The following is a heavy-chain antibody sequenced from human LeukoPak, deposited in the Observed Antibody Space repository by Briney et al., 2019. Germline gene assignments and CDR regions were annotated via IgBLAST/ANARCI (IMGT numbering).Heavy chain of an antibody. CDR3: AREGRGYYDSTDWGPLENWFDP. Sequence: ASVKVSCKASGYTFTGYYMHWVRQAPGQGLEWMGRINPNSGGTNYAQKFQGRVTMTRDTSISTAYMELRSLRSDDTAVYYCAREGRGYYDSTDWGPLENWFDPWGQGTLVTVSS. D-gene: IGHD3-22*01. J-gene: IGHJ5*02. CDR2: INPNSGGT. CDR1: GYTFTGYY. V-gene: IGHV1-2*06.